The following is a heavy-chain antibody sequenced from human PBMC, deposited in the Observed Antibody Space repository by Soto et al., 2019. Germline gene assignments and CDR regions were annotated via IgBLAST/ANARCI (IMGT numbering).Heavy chain of an antibody. V-gene: IGHV4-39*01. D-gene: IGHD5-18*01. CDR3: ARVDTAMPDY. J-gene: IGHJ4*02. CDR2: IYYSGST. Sequence: SETLSLTCTVSGGSISSSSYYWGWIRQPPGKGLEWIGSIYYSGSTYYNPSLKSRVTISVDTSKNQFSLKLSSVTAADTDVYYCARVDTAMPDYWGQGTLVT. CDR1: GGSISSSSYY.